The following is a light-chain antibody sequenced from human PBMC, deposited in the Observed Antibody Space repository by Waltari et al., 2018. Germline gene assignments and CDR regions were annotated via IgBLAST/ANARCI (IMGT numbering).Light chain of an antibody. CDR1: QTISSY. Sequence: DVQMTQSPSSLSASVGDRVTITCRASQTISSYLNWYQQRPGKDPKLLIYGAYSLQSGVPPRFSGSGSETDFTLTISSLQPEDFATYYCQQSYSTPQTFGQWTKVEIK. CDR3: QQSYSTPQT. J-gene: IGKJ1*01. V-gene: IGKV1-39*01. CDR2: GAY.